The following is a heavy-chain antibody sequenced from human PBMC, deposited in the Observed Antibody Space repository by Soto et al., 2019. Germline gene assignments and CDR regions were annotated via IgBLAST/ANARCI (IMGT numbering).Heavy chain of an antibody. Sequence: PSETLSLTCTVSGGAIISDYWSWIRQPPGKGLEWIGYISYSGSTNYNPSLKSLATISVDTSKNQFSLKLSSVTAADTAVYYCARVLSGTSIFDYWGQGTLVTVSS. D-gene: IGHD1-26*01. V-gene: IGHV4-59*01. J-gene: IGHJ4*02. CDR2: ISYSGST. CDR3: ARVLSGTSIFDY. CDR1: GGAIISDY.